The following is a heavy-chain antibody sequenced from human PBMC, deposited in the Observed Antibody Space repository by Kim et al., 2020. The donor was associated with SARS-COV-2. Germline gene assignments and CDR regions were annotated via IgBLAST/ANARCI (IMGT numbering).Heavy chain of an antibody. Sequence: GNGNTIYSQKCQGRVTFTTDTSASTAYMELSFLRSEDSAVYYCRGGFYFDYWGQGTLVTVSS. J-gene: IGHJ4*02. D-gene: IGHD3-16*01. CDR3: RGGFYFDY. V-gene: IGHV1-3*01. CDR2: GNGNT.